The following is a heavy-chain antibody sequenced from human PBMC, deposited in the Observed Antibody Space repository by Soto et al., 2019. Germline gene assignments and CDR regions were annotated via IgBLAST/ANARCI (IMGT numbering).Heavy chain of an antibody. CDR3: ASRRGYSGYEGYYGMDV. V-gene: IGHV1-69*12. Sequence: QVQLVQSGAEVKKPGSSVKVSCKASGGTFSSYAISWVRQAPGQGLEWMGGLIPIFGTANYAQKFQGRVTITADESTSIAYMELSSLRSEDTAVYYCASRRGYSGYEGYYGMDVWGQGPTVTVSS. J-gene: IGHJ6*02. D-gene: IGHD5-12*01. CDR2: LIPIFGTA. CDR1: GGTFSSYA.